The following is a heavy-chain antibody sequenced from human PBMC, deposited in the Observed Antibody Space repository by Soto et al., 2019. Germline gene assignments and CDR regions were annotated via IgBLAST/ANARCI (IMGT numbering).Heavy chain of an antibody. CDR1: GFTFSSYA. D-gene: IGHD5-18*01. V-gene: IGHV3-23*01. J-gene: IGHJ4*02. Sequence: GGSLRLSCAASGFTFSSYAMSWVRQAPGKGLEWVSAISGSGGSTYYADSVKGRFTISRDNSKNTLYLQMNSLRAEDTAVYYCAKVGSWGPRGYSYGYYFDYWGQGTLVTVSS. CDR3: AKVGSWGPRGYSYGYYFDY. CDR2: ISGSGGST.